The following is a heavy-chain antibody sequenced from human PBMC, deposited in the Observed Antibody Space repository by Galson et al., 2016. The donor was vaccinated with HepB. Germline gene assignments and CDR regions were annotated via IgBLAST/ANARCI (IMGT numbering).Heavy chain of an antibody. CDR1: GFSFKLWT. V-gene: IGHV3-21*01. CDR3: ARDGHLSYFDF. J-gene: IGHJ4*02. Sequence: SLRLSCAASGFSFKLWTLSWVRQAPGKGPEWLSSISPSGSQIFYSESVRGRFTISRDNANNSLYLHMSSLRVDDTAVYYCARDGHLSYFDFWGQGTLVAVSS. CDR2: ISPSGSQI.